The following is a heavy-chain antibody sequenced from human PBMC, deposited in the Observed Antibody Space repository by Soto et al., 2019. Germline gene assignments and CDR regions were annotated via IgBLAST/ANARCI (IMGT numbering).Heavy chain of an antibody. D-gene: IGHD2-2*02. CDR1: GFTFDDYA. J-gene: IGHJ3*02. Sequence: VQLVESGGGLVQPGRSLRLSCAASGFTFDDYAMHWVWQAPVKGLEWVSGISWNSGSIGYTVSVKGRFTISRDNAKNSLNLQMNSLRAEDTAFYFCAKAPRLSNTAPGAFNIWGQGTIVTVSS. CDR2: ISWNSGSI. V-gene: IGHV3-9*01. CDR3: AKAPRLSNTAPGAFNI.